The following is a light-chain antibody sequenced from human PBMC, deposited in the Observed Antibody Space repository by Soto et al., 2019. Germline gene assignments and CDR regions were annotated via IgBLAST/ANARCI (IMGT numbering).Light chain of an antibody. V-gene: IGLV2-8*01. CDR1: SSDVGGYNY. J-gene: IGLJ1*01. CDR2: EVS. Sequence: QSVLTQPPCASGSPGQSVTISCAGTSSDVGGYNYVSWYQQYPGKVPKLMIYEVSERPSGVPDRFSGSKSGNTAFLTVSGLQAEDEADYYCLSYADTAYVFGTGTKLTVL. CDR3: LSYADTAYV.